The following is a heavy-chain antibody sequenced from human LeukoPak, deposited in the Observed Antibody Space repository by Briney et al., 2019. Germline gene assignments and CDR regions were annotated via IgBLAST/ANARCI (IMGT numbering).Heavy chain of an antibody. CDR1: GFPLSSYG. CDR3: AKDFSYYDSSGSGPDY. J-gene: IGHJ4*02. D-gene: IGHD3-22*01. V-gene: IGHV3-33*06. CDR2: IWYDGSNE. Sequence: PGGSPRLSLAASGFPLSSYGMHWVRQAPGQGPEGVAIIWYDGSNEYYADSVKGRFTISRDNSKKTLYLQMNSLRVEDTAVYYCAKDFSYYDSSGSGPDYWGQGTLVTVSS.